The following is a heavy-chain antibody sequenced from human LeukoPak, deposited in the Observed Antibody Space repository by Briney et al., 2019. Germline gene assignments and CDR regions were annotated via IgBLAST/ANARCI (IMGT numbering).Heavy chain of an antibody. Sequence: SCPTLVNPTQTLTLTCTFSGFSLSTSGMRVSWLRYPPGKALEWLARIDWDDYKFYSTSLKTRLTISKDTSKNQVVLTMTTVDPVDTATYSCARCARGYSYGYFDYWGQGTLVTVSS. CDR3: ARCARGYSYGYFDY. CDR1: GFSLSTSGMR. D-gene: IGHD5-18*01. J-gene: IGHJ4*02. V-gene: IGHV2-70*04. CDR2: IDWDDYK.